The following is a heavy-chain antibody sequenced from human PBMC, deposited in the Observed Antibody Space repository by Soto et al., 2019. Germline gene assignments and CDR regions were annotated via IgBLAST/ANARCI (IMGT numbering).Heavy chain of an antibody. CDR1: GGSISSGGYS. Sequence: PSETLSLTCAVSGGSISSGGYSWSWVRQPPGKGLEWIGYIYHSGSTYYNPSLKSRVTISVDRSKNQFFLRLRSVTAADTAVYYCARGGDYYDSSGYYYAGPDYWGQGTLVTVSS. D-gene: IGHD3-22*01. V-gene: IGHV4-30-2*01. J-gene: IGHJ4*02. CDR3: ARGGDYYDSSGYYYAGPDY. CDR2: IYHSGST.